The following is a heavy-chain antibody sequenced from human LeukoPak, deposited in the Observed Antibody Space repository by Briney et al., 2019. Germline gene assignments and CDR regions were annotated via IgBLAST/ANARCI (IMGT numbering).Heavy chain of an antibody. CDR2: ISSSSSYI. CDR1: GFTFSSYS. D-gene: IGHD3-22*01. CDR3: ARRGISYYYDSGGFSDY. J-gene: IGHJ4*02. Sequence: GGSLRLSCAASGFTFSSYSMNWVRQAPGKGLEWVSSISSSSSYIYYADSVKGRFTISRDNAKNSLYLQMNSLRAEDTAVYYCARRGISYYYDSGGFSDYWGQGTLVTVSS. V-gene: IGHV3-21*01.